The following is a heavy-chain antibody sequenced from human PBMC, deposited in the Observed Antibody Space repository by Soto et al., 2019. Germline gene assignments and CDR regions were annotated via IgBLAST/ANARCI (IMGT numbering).Heavy chain of an antibody. Sequence: PVESLKISCKGSGYSFTSYWIGWVRQMPGKGLEWMGIIYPGDSETRYSPSFQGQVTISADKSISTAYLQWSSLEASDTAMYYCARQAHRYNYNGMDVWGQGTTLTVSS. CDR3: ARQAHRYNYNGMDV. CDR2: IYPGDSET. J-gene: IGHJ6*02. CDR1: GYSFTSYW. V-gene: IGHV5-51*01. D-gene: IGHD3-16*02.